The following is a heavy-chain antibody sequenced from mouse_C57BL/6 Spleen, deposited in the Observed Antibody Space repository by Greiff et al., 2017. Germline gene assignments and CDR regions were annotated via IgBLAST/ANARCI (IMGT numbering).Heavy chain of an antibody. CDR3: ARAYYYGSSWAYAMDY. CDR1: GYTFTSYW. J-gene: IGHJ4*01. CDR2: IDPNSGGT. D-gene: IGHD1-1*01. V-gene: IGHV1-72*01. Sequence: QVQLKQPGAELVRPGSSVKLSCKASGYTFTSYWMHWVKQRPIQGLEWIGRIDPNSGGTKYNEKFKSKATLTVDKPSSTAYMQLSSLTAEDSAVYYCARAYYYGSSWAYAMDYWGQGTSVTVSS.